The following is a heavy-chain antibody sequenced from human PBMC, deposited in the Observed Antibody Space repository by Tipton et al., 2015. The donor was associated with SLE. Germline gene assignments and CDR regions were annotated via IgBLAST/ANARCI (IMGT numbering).Heavy chain of an antibody. Sequence: VQLVQSGAEVKKPGESLKISCKGSGYSFTSYWISWVRQMPGKGLEWMGRIDPSDSYTNYRPSFQGNVSISADKSISTAYLQWSSLKASDTAMYYWARQGVTGTDDYWGQGTLVTGSS. V-gene: IGHV5-10-1*01. J-gene: IGHJ4*02. CDR2: IDPSDSYT. CDR1: GYSFTSYW. CDR3: ARQGVTGTDDY. D-gene: IGHD1-7*01.